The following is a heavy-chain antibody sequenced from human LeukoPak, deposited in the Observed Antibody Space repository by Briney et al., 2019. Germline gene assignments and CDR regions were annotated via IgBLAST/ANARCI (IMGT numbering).Heavy chain of an antibody. D-gene: IGHD6-6*01. J-gene: IGHJ4*02. V-gene: IGHV3-11*01. CDR1: GFTFSDYY. Sequence: NPGGSLRLSCAASGFTFSDYYMSWIRQAPGKGLEWVSYISSSGSTIYYADSVKGRFIISRDNAKNSLYLQMNSLRVEDTAVYYCARGTRRSSPFDYWGQGTLVTVSS. CDR3: ARGTRRSSPFDY. CDR2: ISSSGSTI.